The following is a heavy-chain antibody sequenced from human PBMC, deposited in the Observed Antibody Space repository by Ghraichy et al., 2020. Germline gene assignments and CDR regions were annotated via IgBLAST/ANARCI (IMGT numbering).Heavy chain of an antibody. CDR1: GFTFSSYA. CDR3: AKESLYGSGSYSAYDPDC. D-gene: IGHD3-10*01. CDR2: IIGSGGST. V-gene: IGHV3-23*01. J-gene: IGHJ4*02. Sequence: GGSLRLSCTVSGFTFSSYAMSWVRQAPGKGLEYVSAIIGSGGSTYYADSVKGRFTISRDNSKNTLYLQMNSLRAEDTAVYYCAKESLYGSGSYSAYDPDCWGQGTLVTVSS.